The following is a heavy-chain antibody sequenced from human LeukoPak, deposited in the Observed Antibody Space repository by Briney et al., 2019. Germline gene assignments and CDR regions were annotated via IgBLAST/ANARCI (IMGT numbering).Heavy chain of an antibody. D-gene: IGHD2-21*01. CDR3: AGISYYYYYMDV. CDR2: IYYSGST. V-gene: IGHV4-39*01. J-gene: IGHJ6*03. CDR1: GGSICSSSYY. Sequence: SETLSLTCTVFGGSICSSSYYWGWIRQPPGKGLEWIGSIYYSGSTYYNPSLKSRVTISVDTSKNQFSLKLSSVTAADAAVYYCAGISYYYYYMDVWGKGTTVTVSS.